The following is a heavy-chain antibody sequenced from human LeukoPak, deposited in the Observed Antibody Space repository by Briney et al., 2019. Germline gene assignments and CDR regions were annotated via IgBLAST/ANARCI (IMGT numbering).Heavy chain of an antibody. CDR2: IIPIFGTA. V-gene: IGHV1-69*13. D-gene: IGHD2-15*01. Sequence: SVKVSCKASGGTFSSYAISWVRQAPGQGLEWMGGIIPIFGTANYAQKFQGRVTITADESTSTAYMELSSLRSEDTAVYYCGRSHGRYCSGGSCHEGYFDYWGQGTLVTVSS. CDR3: GRSHGRYCSGGSCHEGYFDY. CDR1: GGTFSSYA. J-gene: IGHJ4*02.